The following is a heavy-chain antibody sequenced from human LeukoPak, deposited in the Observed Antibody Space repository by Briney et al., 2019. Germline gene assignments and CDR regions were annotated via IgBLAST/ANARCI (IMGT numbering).Heavy chain of an antibody. D-gene: IGHD1-14*01. V-gene: IGHV3-11*04. J-gene: IGHJ3*02. CDR3: AKGKINHDGAYDI. CDR2: ISSSGSTI. CDR1: GFTFSDYY. Sequence: PGGSLRLSCAASGFTFSDYYMSWIRQAPGKGLEWVSYISSSGSTIYYADSVKGRFTISRDNAKNSLYLQMNSLRDEDTAVYYCAKGKINHDGAYDIWGQGTMVTVSS.